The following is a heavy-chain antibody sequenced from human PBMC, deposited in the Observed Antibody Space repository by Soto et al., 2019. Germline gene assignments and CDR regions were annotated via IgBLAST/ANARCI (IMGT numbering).Heavy chain of an antibody. J-gene: IGHJ4*02. CDR1: GFTFSSYA. V-gene: IGHV3-30-3*01. Sequence: QVQLVESGGGVVQPGRSLRLSCAASGFTFSSYAMHWVRQAPGKGLEWVAVISYDGSNKYYADSVKGRFTISRDNSKNTLYLQMNSLRAEDTAVYYCARASNGWYYDYWGQGTLVTASS. CDR3: ARASNGWYYDY. CDR2: ISYDGSNK. D-gene: IGHD6-19*01.